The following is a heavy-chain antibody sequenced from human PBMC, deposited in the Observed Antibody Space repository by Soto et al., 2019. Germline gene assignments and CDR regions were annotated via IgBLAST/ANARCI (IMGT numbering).Heavy chain of an antibody. D-gene: IGHD3-16*02. J-gene: IGHJ4*02. CDR2: ISWNSGSI. CDR1: GFTFDDYA. V-gene: IGHV3-9*01. CDR3: ATLLIGLGELSLFDY. Sequence: GGSLRLSCAASGFTFDDYAMHWVRQAPGKGLEWVSGISWNSGSIGYADSVKGQVTISADKSISTAYLQWSSLKASDTAMYYCATLLIGLGELSLFDYWGQGTLVTVSS.